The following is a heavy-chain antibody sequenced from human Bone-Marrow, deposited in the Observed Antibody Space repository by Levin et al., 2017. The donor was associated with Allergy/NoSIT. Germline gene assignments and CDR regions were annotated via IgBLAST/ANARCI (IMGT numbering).Heavy chain of an antibody. V-gene: IGHV1-58*02. D-gene: IGHD1-1*01. CDR1: GFTFSTST. CDR2: IVVGTGNT. Sequence: KISCEASGFTFSTSTIQWVRQARGERPEWMGWIVVGTGNTNYAHKFQEGVTLTRDMSISTAYMELSSLTSDDTAVYYCAARPGGYARFDIWGRGTVVTVSS. CDR3: AARPGGYARFDI. J-gene: IGHJ3*02.